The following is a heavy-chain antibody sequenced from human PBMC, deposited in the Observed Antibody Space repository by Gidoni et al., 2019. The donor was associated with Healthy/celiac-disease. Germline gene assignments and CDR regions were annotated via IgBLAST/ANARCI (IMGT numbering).Heavy chain of an antibody. CDR1: GGSISSYY. J-gene: IGHJ5*02. Sequence: QVQLQESGPGLVKPSETLSLTCTVSGGSISSYYWSGIRQPAGKGLAWIGRVYTRGSTNYNPSLKSRVTMSVDTSNNQFSLKLSSVTASDTAVYYCARDISYYTLWFDPWGQGTLVTVSS. CDR3: ARDISYYTLWFDP. CDR2: VYTRGST. D-gene: IGHD1-26*01. V-gene: IGHV4-4*07.